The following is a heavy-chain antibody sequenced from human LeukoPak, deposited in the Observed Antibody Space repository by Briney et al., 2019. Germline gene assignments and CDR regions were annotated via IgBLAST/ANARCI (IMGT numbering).Heavy chain of an antibody. D-gene: IGHD2-21*02. CDR1: RFSFSDYD. V-gene: IGHV3-23*01. CDR3: AKGLGDFGRTGGFDI. J-gene: IGHJ3*02. CDR2: IRGSGDST. Sequence: PGGSLRLSCRASRFSFSDYDMHWVRQAPGKGLEWVSAIRGSGDSTHYADSVKGRFTVSRDNSQNTLYLEMNSLRAEDTAVYYCAKGLGDFGRTGGFDIWGQGTMVTVSP.